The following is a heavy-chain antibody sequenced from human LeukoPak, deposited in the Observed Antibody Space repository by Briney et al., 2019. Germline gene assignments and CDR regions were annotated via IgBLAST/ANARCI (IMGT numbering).Heavy chain of an antibody. D-gene: IGHD6-13*01. CDR1: GGTFSSYA. CDR3: ARGWSNSSWYYYYYMDV. J-gene: IGHJ6*03. CDR2: IIPIFGTA. V-gene: IGHV1-69*13. Sequence: SVKVSCKASGGTFSSYAISWVRQAPGQGLEWMGGIIPIFGTANYAQKVQGRVTITADESTSTAYMELSSLRSEDTAVYYCARGWSNSSWYYYYYMDVWGKGTTVTVSS.